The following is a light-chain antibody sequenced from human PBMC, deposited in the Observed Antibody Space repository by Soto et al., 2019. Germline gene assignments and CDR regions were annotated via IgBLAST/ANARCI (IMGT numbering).Light chain of an antibody. V-gene: IGKV2-28*01. CDR1: QSLLHSNGYNY. Sequence: DIVMTQSPLSLPVTPGEPASISCRSSQSLLHSNGYNYLDWYLQKPGQSPQLLIYLGSNRASGVPDRFSGSGSCTDFTLKISRVEAEYVGVYYCMQALQTPDTFGQGTKLEIK. J-gene: IGKJ2*01. CDR2: LGS. CDR3: MQALQTPDT.